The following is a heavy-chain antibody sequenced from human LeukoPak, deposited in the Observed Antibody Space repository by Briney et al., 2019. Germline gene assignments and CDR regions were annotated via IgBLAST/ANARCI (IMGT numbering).Heavy chain of an antibody. CDR2: ITGNGGRT. CDR3: ARVHSGSYYEFDY. CDR1: GFAFSNYL. V-gene: IGHV3-64*02. D-gene: IGHD1-26*01. J-gene: IGHJ4*02. Sequence: GGSLRLSCAASGFAFSNYLMHWVRQAPGKGLEYVSAITGNGGRTYYADSVQGRFTISRDNSKNTLYLQMTTLRAEDTAVYYCARVHSGSYYEFDYWGQGTLVTVSS.